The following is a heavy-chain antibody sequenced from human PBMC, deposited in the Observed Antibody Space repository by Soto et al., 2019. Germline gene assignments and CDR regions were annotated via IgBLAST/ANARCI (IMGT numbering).Heavy chain of an antibody. CDR2: IYYSGST. CDR1: GGSISSGDYY. J-gene: IGHJ4*02. CDR3: ARDKGGDYVGYFDY. D-gene: IGHD4-17*01. V-gene: IGHV4-30-4*01. Sequence: PSETRSLTCTVSGGSISSGDYYWSWIRQPPGKGLEWIGYIYYSGSTYYNPSLKSRVTISVDTSKNQFSLKLSSVTAADTAVYYCARDKGGDYVGYFDYWGQGTLVT.